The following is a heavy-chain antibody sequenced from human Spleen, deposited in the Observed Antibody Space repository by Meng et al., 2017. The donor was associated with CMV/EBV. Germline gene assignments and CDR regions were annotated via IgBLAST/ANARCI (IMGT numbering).Heavy chain of an antibody. D-gene: IGHD3-3*01. J-gene: IGHJ4*02. CDR1: GFTLSRYS. CDR2: ISSESIYI. V-gene: IGHV3-21*01. Sequence: GESLKISCVASGFTLSRYSLNWVRQAPGRGLEWVASISSESIYIYYADSVKGRFTISRDNSQNSLYLHMNSLSAEDTAVYYCARVATFGVEDFWGQGTLVTVSS. CDR3: ARVATFGVEDF.